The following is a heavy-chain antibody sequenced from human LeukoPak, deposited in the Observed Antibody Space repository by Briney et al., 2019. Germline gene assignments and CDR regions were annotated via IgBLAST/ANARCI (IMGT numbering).Heavy chain of an antibody. J-gene: IGHJ4*02. D-gene: IGHD2-2*01. CDR1: GFTFSSYA. CDR2: ISYDGSNK. CDR3: ARDLLVSSSTYFDY. Sequence: GSLRLSCAASGFTFSSYAMHWVRQAPGKGLEWVAVISYDGSNKYYADSVKGRFTISRDNSKSTLYLQMNSLRAEDTAVYYCARDLLVSSSTYFDYWGQGTLVTVSS. V-gene: IGHV3-30-3*01.